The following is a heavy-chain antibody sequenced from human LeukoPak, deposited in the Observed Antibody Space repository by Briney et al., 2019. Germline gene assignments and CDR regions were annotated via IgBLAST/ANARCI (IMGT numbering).Heavy chain of an antibody. CDR2: ISWNSGSI. V-gene: IGHV3-9*01. Sequence: GGSLRLSCAASGFTFDDYAMHWVRQAPGKGLEWVSGISWNSGSIGYADSVKGRFTISRDNAKNSLYLQMNSLRAEDTAVYYCARDRDFWSGYYSDYWGQGTLVTVSS. CDR1: GFTFDDYA. J-gene: IGHJ4*02. D-gene: IGHD3-3*01. CDR3: ARDRDFWSGYYSDY.